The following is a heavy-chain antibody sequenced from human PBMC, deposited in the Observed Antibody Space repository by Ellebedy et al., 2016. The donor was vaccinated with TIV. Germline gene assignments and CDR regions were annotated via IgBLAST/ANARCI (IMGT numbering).Heavy chain of an antibody. D-gene: IGHD2-21*02. CDR1: GYSFTSYW. V-gene: IGHV5-51*01. Sequence: GESLKISCQVFGYSFTSYWVGWVRQKPGKGLEWMGIIYPDDSDTRYSPSFQGQVTISADKSISTAYLQWSSLKASDTAMYYCARLGSGMVTAIENWGQGTLVTVSS. CDR2: IYPDDSDT. J-gene: IGHJ4*02. CDR3: ARLGSGMVTAIEN.